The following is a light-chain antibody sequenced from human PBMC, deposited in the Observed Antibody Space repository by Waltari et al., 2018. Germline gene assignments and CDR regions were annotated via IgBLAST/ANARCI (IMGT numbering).Light chain of an antibody. Sequence: TVLTQSPATLSVSPGEIGTLSCRTSQSVGTYLAWYQQRPGQAPRLLIYGASTRATGIPARFSGRGSGTECTLTISGLQSEDSAVYYCQQYNNWPPGTFGQGTKVEI. CDR3: QQYNNWPPGT. CDR2: GAS. J-gene: IGKJ1*01. CDR1: QSVGTY. V-gene: IGKV3-15*01.